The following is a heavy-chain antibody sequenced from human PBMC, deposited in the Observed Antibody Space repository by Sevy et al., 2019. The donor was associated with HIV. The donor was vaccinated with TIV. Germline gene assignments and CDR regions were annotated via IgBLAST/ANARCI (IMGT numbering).Heavy chain of an antibody. CDR2: INSDGSST. Sequence: GGSLRLSCAASGFTFSSYWMHWVRQAPGKGLVWVSRINSDGSSTSYADSVKGRFTISRDNAKNTLYLQMNSLGAEDTAVYYCARVLYYDILTGYPDYYFDYWGQGTLVTVSS. CDR3: ARVLYYDILTGYPDYYFDY. J-gene: IGHJ4*02. CDR1: GFTFSSYW. D-gene: IGHD3-9*01. V-gene: IGHV3-74*01.